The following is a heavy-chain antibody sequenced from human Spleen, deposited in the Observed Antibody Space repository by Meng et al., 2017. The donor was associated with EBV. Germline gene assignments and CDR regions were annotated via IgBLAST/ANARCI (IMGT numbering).Heavy chain of an antibody. D-gene: IGHD5-12*01. CDR3: ASAPPGLPHDS. Sequence: QVRLQQWGAGLLKPSETLSLSCAVYGGSFSGYYWTWSRQPPGKGLEWIGEINHSGSTNYNPSLKSRVTISVDTSKSQFSLNLISVTAADTAVYYCASAPPGLPHDSWGQGTLVTVSS. V-gene: IGHV4-34*01. J-gene: IGHJ4*02. CDR1: GGSFSGYY. CDR2: INHSGST.